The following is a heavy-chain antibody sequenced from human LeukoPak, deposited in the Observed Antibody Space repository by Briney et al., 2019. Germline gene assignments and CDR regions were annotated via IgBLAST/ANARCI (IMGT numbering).Heavy chain of an antibody. D-gene: IGHD6-13*01. Sequence: GGSLRLSCAASGFTVSSNFMNWVRQAPGKGLEWVSVIYSGGRTYYAESVKGRFTISRDNSKNTLYLQMNSLRVEDTAVYYCARDRQQLFPKVLNYGMDVWGQGTTVTVSS. J-gene: IGHJ6*02. V-gene: IGHV3-66*02. CDR2: IYSGGRT. CDR1: GFTVSSNF. CDR3: ARDRQQLFPKVLNYGMDV.